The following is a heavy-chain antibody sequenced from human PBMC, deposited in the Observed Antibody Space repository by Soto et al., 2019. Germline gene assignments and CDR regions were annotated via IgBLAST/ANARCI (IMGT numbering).Heavy chain of an antibody. CDR2: MNPNSGNT. CDR1: GYTFTSYD. D-gene: IGHD3-10*01. CDR3: ARVWGHYYGSGSTVIDY. J-gene: IGHJ4*02. Sequence: QVQLVQSGAEVKKPGASVKVSYKASGYTFTSYDINWVRQATGQGLEWMGWMNPNSGNTGYAQKFQGRVTMTRNTSISTAYMELSSLRSEDTAVYYCARVWGHYYGSGSTVIDYWGQGTLVTVSS. V-gene: IGHV1-8*01.